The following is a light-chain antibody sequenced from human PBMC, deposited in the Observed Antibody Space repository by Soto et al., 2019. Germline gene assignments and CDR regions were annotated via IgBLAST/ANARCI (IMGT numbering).Light chain of an antibody. V-gene: IGKV3-11*01. Sequence: EIVLTQSPATLSLSPGERATLSCRASQSVSSYLAWYQQKPGQAPRLLIYDVSNRPTGIPARFSGSGSGTDFTLTISSLEPEDFAVYYCQQRSSWPLTFGGGTKVDIK. CDR2: DVS. J-gene: IGKJ4*01. CDR1: QSVSSY. CDR3: QQRSSWPLT.